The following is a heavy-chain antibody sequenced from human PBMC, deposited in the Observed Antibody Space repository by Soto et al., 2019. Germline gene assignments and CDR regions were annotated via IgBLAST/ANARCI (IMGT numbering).Heavy chain of an antibody. CDR1: GGTFSRYT. CDR3: ASHFAGVLVLGTSPPGGDNYGWDV. Sequence: QVQLVQSGAEVKKPGSSVKVSCKASGGTFSRYTFTWVRQAPGQGLEWMGRIIPIVDIPNYAQNFQGRVTITADKSTSTAYMELSSRTSDDTAGYYCASHFAGVLVLGTSPPGGDNYGWDVWGQGTTVSVS. D-gene: IGHD2-15*01. V-gene: IGHV1-69*02. J-gene: IGHJ6*02. CDR2: IIPIVDIP.